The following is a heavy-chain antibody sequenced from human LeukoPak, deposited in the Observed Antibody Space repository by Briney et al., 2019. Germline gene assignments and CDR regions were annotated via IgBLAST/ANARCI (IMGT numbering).Heavy chain of an antibody. CDR1: GFTLSSYS. J-gene: IGHJ4*02. CDR2: ISSSSSYI. D-gene: IGHD3-22*01. CDR3: ARDKAYYDSSGILDY. Sequence: GGSLRLSCAASGFTLSSYSMNWVRQAPGKGLEWVSSISSSSSYIYYADSVKGRFTISRDNAKNSLYLQMNSLRAEDTAVYYCARDKAYYDSSGILDYWGQGTLVTVSS. V-gene: IGHV3-21*01.